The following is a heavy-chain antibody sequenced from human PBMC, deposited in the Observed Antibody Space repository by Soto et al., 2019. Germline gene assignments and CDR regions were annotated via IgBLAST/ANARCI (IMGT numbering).Heavy chain of an antibody. CDR2: ISYDGSNK. CDR3: ARAGNMYSITSYYFDY. D-gene: IGHD6-6*01. Sequence: GGSLRLSCAASGFTFSSYAMHWVRQAPGKGLEWVAVISYDGSNKYYADPVKGRFTISRDNSKNTLYLQMNSLRAEDTAVYYCARAGNMYSITSYYFDYWGQGTLVTVSS. V-gene: IGHV3-30-3*01. J-gene: IGHJ4*02. CDR1: GFTFSSYA.